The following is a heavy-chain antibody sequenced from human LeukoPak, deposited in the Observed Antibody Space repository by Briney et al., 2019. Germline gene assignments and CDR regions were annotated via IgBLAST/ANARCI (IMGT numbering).Heavy chain of an antibody. V-gene: IGHV1-18*04. D-gene: IGHD2-2*01. CDR2: VSGYNGNT. J-gene: IGHJ5*02. CDR1: VYTFTSYV. Sequence: GASVKVSCKASVYTFTSYVFSWVRQAPGQGLEWIGWVSGYNGNTNYAQKVQGRVTMTTDTSTSTAYMELRSLRSDDTAVYYCARTGWGVPAAGDWFDPWGQGTLVTVSS. CDR3: ARTGWGVPAAGDWFDP.